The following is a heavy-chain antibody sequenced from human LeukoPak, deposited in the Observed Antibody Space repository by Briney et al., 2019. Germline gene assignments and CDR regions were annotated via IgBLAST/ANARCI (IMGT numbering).Heavy chain of an antibody. CDR3: ARMNTVLVNGLNSYYYMDV. CDR2: IRFDGSNN. CDR1: GFTFSSYG. J-gene: IGHJ6*03. D-gene: IGHD5-18*01. V-gene: IGHV3-33*08. Sequence: GRSLRLSCAASGFTFSSYGMHWVRQAPGKGLEWVAFIRFDGSNNYYADSVKGRFTISRDNSKNTLYLQMNSLRAEDTALYYCARMNTVLVNGLNSYYYMDVWGKGTTVTISS.